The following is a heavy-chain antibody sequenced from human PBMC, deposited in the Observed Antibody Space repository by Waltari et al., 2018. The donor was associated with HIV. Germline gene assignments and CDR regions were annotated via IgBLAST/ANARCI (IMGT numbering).Heavy chain of an antibody. CDR2: INTNTGNP. V-gene: IGHV7-4-1*02. CDR1: GYTFTNYA. D-gene: IGHD2-2*01. J-gene: IGHJ5*02. Sequence: QVQLVQSGSELKKPGASVKVSCKASGYTFTNYAMNWVRQAPGQGLEWMGWINTNTGNPTYAQGFTGRFGFSVDTSVSTAYLQISSLKAEDTAVYYCARGYCGTTSCWQRGGWFDPWGQGTLLTVSS. CDR3: ARGYCGTTSCWQRGGWFDP.